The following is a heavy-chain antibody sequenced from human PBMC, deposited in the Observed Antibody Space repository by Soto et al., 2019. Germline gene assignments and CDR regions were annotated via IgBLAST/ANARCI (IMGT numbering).Heavy chain of an antibody. Sequence: QVQLQQWGAGLLKPSETLSLTCAVYGGSFSGYYWSWIRQPPGKGLEWIGEINHSGGTNYNPSLKSRVTISVDSSKYQFSLKLGSVTAADTAVYYCARGGMGCSGGSCYSSFDYWGQGTLVTVSS. CDR1: GGSFSGYY. CDR3: ARGGMGCSGGSCYSSFDY. CDR2: INHSGGT. V-gene: IGHV4-34*01. D-gene: IGHD2-15*01. J-gene: IGHJ4*02.